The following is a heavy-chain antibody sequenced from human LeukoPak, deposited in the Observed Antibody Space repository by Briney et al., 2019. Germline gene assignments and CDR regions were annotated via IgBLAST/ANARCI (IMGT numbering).Heavy chain of an antibody. CDR1: GFTFSDFR. Sequence: PGGSLRLSCAASGFTFSDFRMNWVRQAPGRGLEWVSSISSSSTYIYYADSVKGRFTISRDNAKNSLYLQMNSLRAEDTAVYYCARASGYGSGDYWGQGTLVTVSS. V-gene: IGHV3-21*01. CDR2: ISSSSTYI. CDR3: ARASGYGSGDY. D-gene: IGHD3-10*01. J-gene: IGHJ4*02.